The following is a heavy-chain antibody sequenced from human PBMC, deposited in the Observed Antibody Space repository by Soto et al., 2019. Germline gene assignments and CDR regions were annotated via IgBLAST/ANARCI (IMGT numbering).Heavy chain of an antibody. CDR2: IIPIFGTA. J-gene: IGHJ4*02. V-gene: IGHV1-69*06. CDR1: GGTFSSYA. CDR3: TRNSDIVVVVAATPPYYFDY. D-gene: IGHD2-15*01. Sequence: QVQLVQSGAEVKKPGSSVKVSCKASGGTFSSYAISWVRQAPGQGLEWMGGIIPIFGTANYAQKFQGRVTITADKSTSTAYMELSSLRSEDTAVYYCTRNSDIVVVVAATPPYYFDYWGQGTLVTVSS.